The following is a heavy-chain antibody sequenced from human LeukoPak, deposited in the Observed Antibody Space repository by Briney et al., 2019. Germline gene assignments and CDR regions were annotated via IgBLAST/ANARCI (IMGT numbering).Heavy chain of an antibody. CDR2: ISYDGTIR. Sequence: GGSLRLSCAASGFTFSNYWMSWVRQAPGKGLEWVAVISYDGTIRNYADSVKGRFTISRDNSKNTLYLQMNSLTAEDTALYYCAKGGCSSTTCYLANPWGQGTLVTVSS. CDR3: AKGGCSSTTCYLANP. D-gene: IGHD2-2*01. J-gene: IGHJ5*02. V-gene: IGHV3-30*18. CDR1: GFTFSNYW.